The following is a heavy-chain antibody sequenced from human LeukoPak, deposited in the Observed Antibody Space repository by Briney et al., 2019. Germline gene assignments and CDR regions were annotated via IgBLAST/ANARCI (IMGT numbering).Heavy chain of an antibody. V-gene: IGHV1-46*01. D-gene: IGHD3-22*01. CDR3: ARGRGVHDSHTYDYFDY. J-gene: IGHJ4*02. CDR1: GYTFTNYY. CDR2: INPTGTST. Sequence: ASVKVSCKASGYTFTNYYMHWVRQAPGQGLEWMGLINPTGTSTNYAQKFRGRVTMTRDTSTSTVYMELSSLRSEDTAVYYCARGRGVHDSHTYDYFDYWGQGSLVTVSS.